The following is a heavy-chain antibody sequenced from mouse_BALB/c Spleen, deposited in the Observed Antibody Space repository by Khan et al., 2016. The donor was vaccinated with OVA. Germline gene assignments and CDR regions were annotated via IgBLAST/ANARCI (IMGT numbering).Heavy chain of an antibody. CDR2: IWSDGST. CDR3: ARQPYYHYYLMDY. V-gene: IGHV2-6-1*01. D-gene: IGHD2-10*01. Sequence: QVQLQQSGPGLVAPSQSLSITCTISGFSLTNYGVHWVRQPPGKGLEWLVVIWSDGSTTYNSALKSRLSISKDNSKRQVFLKMSSLQTDDTAMYYCARQPYYHYYLMDYWGQGTSVTVSS. CDR1: GFSLTNYG. J-gene: IGHJ4*01.